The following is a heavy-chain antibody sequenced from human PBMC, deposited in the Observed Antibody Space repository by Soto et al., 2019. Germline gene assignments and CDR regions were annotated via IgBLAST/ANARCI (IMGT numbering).Heavy chain of an antibody. CDR3: ARGGYCSSTSCYSNWFDP. CDR1: GGTFISYT. V-gene: IGHV1-69*02. Sequence: QVQLVQSGAEVKKPGSSVKVSCKASGGTFISYTISWVRQAPGQGLEWMGRIIPILGIANYAQKFQGRVTITADKSTSTAYMELSSLRSEDTAVYYCARGGYCSSTSCYSNWFDPWGQGTLVTVSS. CDR2: IIPILGIA. J-gene: IGHJ5*02. D-gene: IGHD2-2*01.